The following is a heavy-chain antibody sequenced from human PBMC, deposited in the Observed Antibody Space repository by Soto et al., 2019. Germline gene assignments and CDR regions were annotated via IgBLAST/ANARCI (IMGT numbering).Heavy chain of an antibody. CDR2: INPNGGST. D-gene: IGHD2-21*02. V-gene: IGHV1-46*01. CDR1: GDTFTSYY. CDR3: AREGGLAYCGGDCLYNWFDP. Sequence: QVRLVQSGAEVKAPGASVKVSCKAPGDTFTSYYMHWVRQAPGHGLEWMGVINPNGGSTRFAQKFQGRVTMTSDTSTSTVYMELRGLTSEDTAVYYCAREGGLAYCGGDCLYNWFDPWGQGTLVTVSS. J-gene: IGHJ5*02.